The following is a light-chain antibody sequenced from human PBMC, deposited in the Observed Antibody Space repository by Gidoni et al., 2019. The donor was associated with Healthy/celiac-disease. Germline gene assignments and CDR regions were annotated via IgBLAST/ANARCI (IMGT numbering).Light chain of an antibody. J-gene: IGLJ1*01. CDR1: RSAVGCDKY. V-gene: IGLV2-11*01. CDR3: CSYACSYSYT. CDR2: DVS. Sequence: QSALTQPSAVSGSPGQSVTISCTGTRSAVGCDKYVSWYQQHTGKAPKHMIYDVSKRASGVPDRFSGSNSGNTASLTISGLQAEDEADYYCCSYACSYSYTFATGTKVTVL.